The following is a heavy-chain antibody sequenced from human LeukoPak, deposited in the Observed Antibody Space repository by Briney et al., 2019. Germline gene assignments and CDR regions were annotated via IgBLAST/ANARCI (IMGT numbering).Heavy chain of an antibody. Sequence: SETLSLTCTGSGGSISSYYWSWIRQPPGKGLEWIGYIYYSGGTSYNPSLRSRVTISVDTPKNQFSLKLSSVTAADTAVYYCATGGVRYCSTTSCLGYWGQGTLVTVSS. CDR3: ATGGVRYCSTTSCLGY. CDR1: GGSISSYY. D-gene: IGHD2-2*01. J-gene: IGHJ4*02. CDR2: IYYSGGT. V-gene: IGHV4-59*01.